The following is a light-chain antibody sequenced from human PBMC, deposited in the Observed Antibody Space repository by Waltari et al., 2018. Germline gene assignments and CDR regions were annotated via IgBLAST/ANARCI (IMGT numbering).Light chain of an antibody. J-gene: IGKJ4*01. CDR1: QSISSW. V-gene: IGKV1-5*03. Sequence: EIQMTQSPSTLSASVGDRVTITCRASQSISSWLAWYQQKPGKAPKLLIYKASTLEGGVPSRFSGIGSGTDFTLTISSLQPDDSAAYYCQQYYTYPLTFGGGTKVEIK. CDR3: QQYYTYPLT. CDR2: KAS.